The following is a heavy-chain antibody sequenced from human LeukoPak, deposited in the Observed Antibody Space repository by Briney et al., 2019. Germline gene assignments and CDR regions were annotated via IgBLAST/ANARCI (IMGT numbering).Heavy chain of an antibody. Sequence: GGSLRLSCAASGFTFSSYAMSWVRQAPGKGLEWVSAISGSGGSTYYADSVKGRFTISRDNSKNTLYLQMDNLRLEDTAVFYCAREVGFNLWGQGTMVTVSS. J-gene: IGHJ3*01. CDR2: ISGSGGST. V-gene: IGHV3-23*01. CDR1: GFTFSSYA. D-gene: IGHD2-15*01. CDR3: AREVGFNL.